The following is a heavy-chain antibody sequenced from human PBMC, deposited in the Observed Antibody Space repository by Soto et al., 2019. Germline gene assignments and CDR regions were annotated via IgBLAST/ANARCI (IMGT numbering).Heavy chain of an antibody. D-gene: IGHD6-19*01. CDR3: ARDVRGSDWYYFDY. J-gene: IGHJ4*02. Sequence: EVQLVESGGGLVQPGGSLRLSCAASGFTFSNYSMNWVRQAPGKGLEWVSYISSSSSTIYYADSVKGRFTISRDNAKNSLYLQMNSLRAEDTAVYYCARDVRGSDWYYFDYWGQGTLVTVAS. V-gene: IGHV3-48*01. CDR2: ISSSSSTI. CDR1: GFTFSNYS.